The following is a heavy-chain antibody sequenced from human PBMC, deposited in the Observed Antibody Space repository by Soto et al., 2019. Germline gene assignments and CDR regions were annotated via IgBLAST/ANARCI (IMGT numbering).Heavy chain of an antibody. CDR2: ISGSGGST. CDR3: AKGSDIVVVPAAILYDY. Sequence: GGSLRLSCEGTGFPFSAYGMSWVRQAPGKGLEWVSAISGSGGSTYYADSVKGRFTISRDNSKNTLYLQMNSLRAEDTAVYYCAKGSDIVVVPAAILYDYWGQGTLVTVSS. J-gene: IGHJ4*02. V-gene: IGHV3-23*01. D-gene: IGHD2-2*02. CDR1: GFPFSAYG.